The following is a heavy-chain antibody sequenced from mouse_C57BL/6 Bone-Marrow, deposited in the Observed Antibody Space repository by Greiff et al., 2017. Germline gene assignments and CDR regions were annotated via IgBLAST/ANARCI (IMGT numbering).Heavy chain of an antibody. Sequence: EVKLVESGPGLVKPSQTVFLTCTVTGISITTGNYRWSWIRQFPGNKLEWIGYIYYSGTITYNPSLTSRTTITRDTPKNQFFLEMNSLTAEDTATYYCARDPYYYGSSPLWYFDVWGTGTTVTVSS. D-gene: IGHD1-1*01. CDR2: IYYSGTI. J-gene: IGHJ1*03. CDR1: GISITTGNYR. V-gene: IGHV3-5*01. CDR3: ARDPYYYGSSPLWYFDV.